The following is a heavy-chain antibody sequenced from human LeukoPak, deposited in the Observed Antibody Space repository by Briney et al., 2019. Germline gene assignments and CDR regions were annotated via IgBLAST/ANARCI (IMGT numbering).Heavy chain of an antibody. J-gene: IGHJ5*02. CDR2: IYYSGST. V-gene: IGHV4-59*01. Sequence: SETLSLTCTVSGGSISSYYWSWIRQPPGKGLERIGYIYYSGSTNYNPSLKSRVTISVDTSKNQFSLKLSSVTAADTAVYYCARATGTYSNYVDWFDPWGQGTLVTVSS. CDR1: GGSISSYY. D-gene: IGHD4-11*01. CDR3: ARATGTYSNYVDWFDP.